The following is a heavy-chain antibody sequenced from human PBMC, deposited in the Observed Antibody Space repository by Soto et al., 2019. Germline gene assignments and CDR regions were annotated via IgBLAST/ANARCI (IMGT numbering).Heavy chain of an antibody. CDR3: ARELSSSSRGAYYFDY. Sequence: PGGSLRLSCAASGFTFSSYGMHWVRQAPGKGLEWVAVIWYDGSNKYYADSVKGRFTISRDNSKNTLYLQMNSLRAEDTAVYYSARELSSSSRGAYYFDYWGQGTLVTVSS. V-gene: IGHV3-33*01. J-gene: IGHJ4*02. D-gene: IGHD6-6*01. CDR2: IWYDGSNK. CDR1: GFTFSSYG.